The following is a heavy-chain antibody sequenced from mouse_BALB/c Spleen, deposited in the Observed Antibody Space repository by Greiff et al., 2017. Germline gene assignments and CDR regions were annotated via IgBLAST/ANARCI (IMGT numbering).Heavy chain of an antibody. CDR1: GDSITSGY. Sequence: EVKLVESGPSLVKPSQTLSLTCSVTGDSITSGYWNWIRKFPGNKLEYMGYISYSGSTYYNPSLKSRISITRDTSKNQYYLQLNSVTTEDTATYYCVYGYDGSWFAYWGQGTLVTVSA. J-gene: IGHJ3*01. V-gene: IGHV3-8*02. D-gene: IGHD2-2*01. CDR2: ISYSGST. CDR3: VYGYDGSWFAY.